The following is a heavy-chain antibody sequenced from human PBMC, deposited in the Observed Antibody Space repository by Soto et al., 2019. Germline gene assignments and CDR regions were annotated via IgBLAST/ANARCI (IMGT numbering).Heavy chain of an antibody. J-gene: IGHJ6*02. CDR3: ARVPLWRFLGCPYGMDV. V-gene: IGHV1-69*13. D-gene: IGHD3-3*01. CDR1: GGTFSSYA. CDR2: IIPIFGTA. Sequence: SVKVSCKASGGTFSSYAISWVRQAPGQGLEWMGGIIPIFGTANYAQKFQGRVTITADESTSTAYMELSSLRSEDTAVYYCARVPLWRFLGCPYGMDVWGQGTTVTVFS.